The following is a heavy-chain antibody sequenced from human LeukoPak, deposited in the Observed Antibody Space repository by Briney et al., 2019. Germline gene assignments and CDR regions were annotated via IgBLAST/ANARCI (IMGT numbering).Heavy chain of an antibody. Sequence: PGGSLRLSCAASGFTFSSYSMNWVRQAPGKGLEWVSSISSSSSYIYYADSVKGRFTISRDNAKNSLYLQMNSLRAEDTAVYYCARDGDDYGGKGRTSKLVRPYYFDYWGQGTLVTVSS. CDR1: GFTFSSYS. J-gene: IGHJ4*02. D-gene: IGHD4-23*01. CDR2: ISSSSSYI. CDR3: ARDGDDYGGKGRTSKLVRPYYFDY. V-gene: IGHV3-21*01.